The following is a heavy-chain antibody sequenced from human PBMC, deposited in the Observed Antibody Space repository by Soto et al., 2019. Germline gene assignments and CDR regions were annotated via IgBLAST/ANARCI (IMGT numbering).Heavy chain of an antibody. V-gene: IGHV4-59*08. CDR1: DGSISSYY. CDR3: ARHWYGSGTHYPFDS. Sequence: PSETLSLTCTVSDGSISSYYWSWTRQPPGKGLEWIGYIYYSGSTDHNPSLKSRVTISVDTSKNQFSLKLSSVTAADTAVYFCARHWYGSGTHYPFDSWGQGTLVTVSS. CDR2: IYYSGST. D-gene: IGHD3-10*01. J-gene: IGHJ4*02.